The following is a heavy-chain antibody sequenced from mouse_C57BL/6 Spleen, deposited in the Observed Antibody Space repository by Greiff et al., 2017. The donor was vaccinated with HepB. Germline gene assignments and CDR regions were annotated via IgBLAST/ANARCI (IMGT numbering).Heavy chain of an antibody. CDR3: TRGGEDFDY. V-gene: IGHV1-15*01. Sequence: QVQLQQSGAELVRPGASVTLSCKASGYTFTDYEMHWVKQTPVHGLEWIGAIDPETGGTAYNQKFKGKAILTADKSSSTAYMELRSLTSEDSAVYYCTRGGEDFDYWGQGTTLTVSS. CDR2: IDPETGGT. J-gene: IGHJ2*01. CDR1: GYTFTDYE.